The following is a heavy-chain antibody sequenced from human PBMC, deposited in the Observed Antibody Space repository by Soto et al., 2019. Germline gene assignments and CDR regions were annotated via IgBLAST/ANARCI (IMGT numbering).Heavy chain of an antibody. J-gene: IGHJ6*03. V-gene: IGHV3-33*01. Sequence: ESGGGVVQPGRSLRLSCAASGFTFSSYGMHWVRQAPGKGLEWVAVIWYDGSNKYYADSVKGRFTISRDNSKNTLYLQMNSLRAEDTAVYYCARGTIFYLDYYYMDVWGKGTTGTVSS. CDR1: GFTFSSYG. D-gene: IGHD3-9*01. CDR2: IWYDGSNK. CDR3: ARGTIFYLDYYYMDV.